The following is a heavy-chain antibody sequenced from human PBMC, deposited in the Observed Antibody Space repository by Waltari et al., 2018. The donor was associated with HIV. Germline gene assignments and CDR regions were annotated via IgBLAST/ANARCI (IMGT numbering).Heavy chain of an antibody. D-gene: IGHD6-6*01. J-gene: IGHJ4*02. CDR2: IWYYGSNR. Sequence: QVKLVESGGGVVQPGRSLRLSCAASGFTFKNYGMHWVRQAPGKGREWVAVIWYYGSNRYYADSGEGRFNITRDNSKNRLYLQMNSLRAEDTAVYYCARDRGGSSSLVRDSWGQGTLVTVSS. CDR1: GFTFKNYG. V-gene: IGHV3-33*01. CDR3: ARDRGGSSSLVRDS.